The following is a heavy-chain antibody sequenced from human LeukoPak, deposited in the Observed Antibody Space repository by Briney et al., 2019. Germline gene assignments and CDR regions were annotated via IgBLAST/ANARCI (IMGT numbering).Heavy chain of an antibody. CDR2: TYYDGST. CDR3: VSGRDGYNPPDS. J-gene: IGHJ4*02. CDR1: GDSIRGSGFY. Sequence: SETLSLTCIVSGDSIRGSGFYWGWIRQPPGKGLEWIGTTYYDGSTYSNPSLKSRVTVSVDMSKNQFSLKLSSVTAADTAVYYCVSGRDGYNPPDSWGQGTLVTVSS. V-gene: IGHV4-39*07. D-gene: IGHD5-24*01.